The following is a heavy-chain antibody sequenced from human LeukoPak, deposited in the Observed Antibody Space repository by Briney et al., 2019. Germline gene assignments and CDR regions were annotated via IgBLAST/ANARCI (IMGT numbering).Heavy chain of an antibody. CDR2: IYYSGST. V-gene: IGHV4-59*01. Sequence: SETLSLTCTVSGGSISSYYWSWIRQPPGKGLEWIGYIYYSGSTNYNPSLKSRVTISVDTSKNQFSLKLSSMTAADTAVYYCARVEGADYYDSSGPPTYYYYGMDVWGQGTTVTVSS. CDR1: GGSISSYY. CDR3: ARVEGADYYDSSGPPTYYYYGMDV. J-gene: IGHJ6*02. D-gene: IGHD3-22*01.